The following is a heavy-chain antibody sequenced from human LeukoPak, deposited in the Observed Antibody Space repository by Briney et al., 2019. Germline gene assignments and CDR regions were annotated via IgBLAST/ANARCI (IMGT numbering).Heavy chain of an antibody. CDR2: IYHSGST. CDR3: ARHQYYYDSSGYYPDY. J-gene: IGHJ4*02. D-gene: IGHD3-22*01. Sequence: SETLSLTCAVSGYSISSGYYWGWIRQPPGKGLEWIGSIYHSGSTYYNPSLKSRVTISVDTSKNQFSLKLSSVTAADTAVYYCARHQYYYDSSGYYPDYWGQGTLVTVSS. V-gene: IGHV4-38-2*01. CDR1: GYSISSGYY.